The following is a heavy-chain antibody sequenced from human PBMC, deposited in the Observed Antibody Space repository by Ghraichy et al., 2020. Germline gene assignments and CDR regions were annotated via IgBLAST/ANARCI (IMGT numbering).Heavy chain of an antibody. J-gene: IGHJ6*03. CDR2: MNPNSGNT. Sequence: ASVKVSCKASGYTFTSYDINWVRQATGQGLEWMGWMNPNSGNTGYAQKFQGRVTMTRNTSISTAYMELSSLRSEDTAVYYCASYGYSSSWSPYYYYYYMDVWGKGTTVTVSS. CDR1: GYTFTSYD. V-gene: IGHV1-8*01. CDR3: ASYGYSSSWSPYYYYYYMDV. D-gene: IGHD6-13*01.